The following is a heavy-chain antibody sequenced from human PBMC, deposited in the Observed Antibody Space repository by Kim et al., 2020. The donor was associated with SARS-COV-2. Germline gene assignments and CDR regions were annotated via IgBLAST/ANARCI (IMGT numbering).Heavy chain of an antibody. J-gene: IGHJ4*02. CDR1: GGSISSSNW. D-gene: IGHD6-13*01. CDR3: VRWGQQLVRGFDY. V-gene: IGHV4-4*02. Sequence: SETLSLTCAVSGGSISSSNWWSWVRQPPGKGLEWIGEIYHSGSTNYNPPLKSRVTISVDKSKNQFSLKLSSVTAADTAVYYCVRWGQQLVRGFDYWGQGTLVTVSS. CDR2: IYHSGST.